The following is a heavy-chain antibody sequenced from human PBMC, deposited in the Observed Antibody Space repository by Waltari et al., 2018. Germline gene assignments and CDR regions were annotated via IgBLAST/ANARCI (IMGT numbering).Heavy chain of an antibody. CDR2: CEHGDGAT. V-gene: IGHV1-24*01. Sequence: QVQVVQSGAEVMKPGASVKVSCKVSEYTLSGLSIHWVRQLRGKGLEWIGRCEHGDGATTAARKFLGRVTMTEDTSTDTAYMELSSLRSEDTAVYYCRLMGRNIVLAGAAPSYYTYMEVWGRGTSVTVSS. J-gene: IGHJ6*03. CDR1: EYTLSGLS. CDR3: RLMGRNIVLAGAAPSYYTYMEV. D-gene: IGHD2-8*01.